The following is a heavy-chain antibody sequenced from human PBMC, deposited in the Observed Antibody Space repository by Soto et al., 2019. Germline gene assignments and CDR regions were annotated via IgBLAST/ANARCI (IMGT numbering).Heavy chain of an antibody. D-gene: IGHD7-27*01. CDR2: IFYTGST. J-gene: IGHJ3*02. Sequence: QLQLQESGPGRVKPSETLSLTCSVSGGSISSSNYYWGWIRQPPGKGLEWIGSIFYTGSTYYNPSLKNRVTISGDTSRNQFSVKLNSVTATDTALYYCARQSPTIDTGDVFDIWGQGTKVTVSS. CDR1: GGSISSSNYY. V-gene: IGHV4-39*01. CDR3: ARQSPTIDTGDVFDI.